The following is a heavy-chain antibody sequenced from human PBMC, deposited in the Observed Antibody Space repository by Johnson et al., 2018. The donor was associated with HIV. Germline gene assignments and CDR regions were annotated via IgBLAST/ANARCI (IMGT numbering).Heavy chain of an antibody. V-gene: IGHV3-73*01. CDR3: ARGIAAAGSDAFDI. CDR1: GFTFSGSV. D-gene: IGHD6-13*01. Sequence: VQLVESGGGLVQPGGSLKLSCEASGFTFSGSVMHWVRQASGKGLEWVGRIRSKANNYATSYAASVKGRFTISRDDSKNTLYLRMNSLRAEDTAVYYCARGIAAAGSDAFDIWGQGTMVTVSS. CDR2: IRSKANNYAT. J-gene: IGHJ3*02.